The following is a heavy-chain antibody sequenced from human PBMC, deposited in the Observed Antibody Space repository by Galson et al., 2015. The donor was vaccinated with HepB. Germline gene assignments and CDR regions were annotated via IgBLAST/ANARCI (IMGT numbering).Heavy chain of an antibody. CDR2: ISWNSGTI. J-gene: IGHJ4*02. CDR3: ARARGVGATAFDS. D-gene: IGHD1-26*01. V-gene: IGHV3-9*01. Sequence: SLRLSCAASGFTFDDYAMHWVRQVPGKGLEWVSGISWNSGTIVYGDSVKVRFTISRDNAKNSLFLQMDSLRIEDTAFYYCARARGVGATAFDSWGQGTLATVSS. CDR1: GFTFDDYA.